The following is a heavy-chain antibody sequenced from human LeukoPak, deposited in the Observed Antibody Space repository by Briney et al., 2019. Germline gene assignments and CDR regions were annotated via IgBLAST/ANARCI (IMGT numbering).Heavy chain of an antibody. CDR3: VKTLRGRWLQLDS. CDR1: GFTFSSYI. D-gene: IGHD5-24*01. J-gene: IGHJ5*02. Sequence: GGSLRLSCSASGFTFSSYIMHWVRQAPGKRLEYVSAISSNGGSTFYADSVKGRFTISRDSSKNTLYLQMSSLRAEDTAVYYCVKTLRGRWLQLDSWGQGTLVSVSS. CDR2: ISSNGGST. V-gene: IGHV3-64D*06.